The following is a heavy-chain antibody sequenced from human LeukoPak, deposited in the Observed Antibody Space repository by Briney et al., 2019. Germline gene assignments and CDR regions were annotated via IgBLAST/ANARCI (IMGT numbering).Heavy chain of an antibody. CDR2: INPNNGGT. Sequence: ASVKVSCKASGYTFTGYYMHWVRQAPGQGLEWMGWINPNNGGTNYAQKFQGRVTMTRDTSISTAYMELSRLRSDDTAVYYCARGDWAGNYGGENWFDPWGQGTLVTVSS. CDR3: ARGDWAGNYGGENWFDP. J-gene: IGHJ5*02. CDR1: GYTFTGYY. D-gene: IGHD4-23*01. V-gene: IGHV1-2*02.